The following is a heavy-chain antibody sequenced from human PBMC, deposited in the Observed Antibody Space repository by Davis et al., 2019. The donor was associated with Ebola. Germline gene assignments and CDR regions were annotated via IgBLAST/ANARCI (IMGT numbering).Heavy chain of an antibody. Sequence: GGSLRLSCAASGFKFSDYAMTWARQAPGKGLEWVSAITSSGGGTYYADSVKGRFTISRDNSKNTLYLQMNSLRVEDTAVYYCAKGGSGWPSDYSYGLGVWGKGTTVTVSS. V-gene: IGHV3-23*01. CDR2: ITSSGGGT. J-gene: IGHJ6*04. CDR3: AKGGSGWPSDYSYGLGV. CDR1: GFKFSDYA. D-gene: IGHD6-19*01.